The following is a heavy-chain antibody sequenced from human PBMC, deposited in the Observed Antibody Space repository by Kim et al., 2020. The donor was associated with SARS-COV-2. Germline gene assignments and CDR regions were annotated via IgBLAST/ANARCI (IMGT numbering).Heavy chain of an antibody. CDR2: IYYSGST. CDR1: GGSISSGGYY. D-gene: IGHD3-10*01. Sequence: SETLSLTCTVSGGSISSGGYYWSWIRQHPGKGLEWIGYIYYSGSTYYNPSLKSRVTISVDTSKNQFSLKLSSVTAADTAVYYCARERFGDFAPVDAFDIWGQGTMVTVSS. CDR3: ARERFGDFAPVDAFDI. J-gene: IGHJ3*02. V-gene: IGHV4-31*03.